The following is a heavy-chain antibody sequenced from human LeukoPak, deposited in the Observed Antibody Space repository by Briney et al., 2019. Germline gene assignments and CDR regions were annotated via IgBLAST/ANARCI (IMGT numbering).Heavy chain of an antibody. D-gene: IGHD3-3*01. Sequence: ASVKVSCKASGCTFTSYGTSWVRQAPGQGLEWMGWISAYNGNTNYAQKLQGRVTMTTDTSTSTAYMELRSLRSDDTAVYYCASSDYDFWSGRFDPWGQGTLVTVSS. J-gene: IGHJ5*02. V-gene: IGHV1-18*01. CDR2: ISAYNGNT. CDR1: GCTFTSYG. CDR3: ASSDYDFWSGRFDP.